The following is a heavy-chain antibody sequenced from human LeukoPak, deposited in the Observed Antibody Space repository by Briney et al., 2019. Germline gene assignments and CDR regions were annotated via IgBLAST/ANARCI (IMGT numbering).Heavy chain of an antibody. CDR1: GFTFSSYS. CDR2: ISSSSSTI. CDR3: ARDDDAFSKYSYGYFDY. D-gene: IGHD5-18*01. Sequence: GGSLRLSCAASGFTFSSYSMNWVRQAPGKGLEWVSYISSSSSTIYYADSVKGRFTISRDNAKNSLYLQMNSLRAEDTAVYYCARDDDAFSKYSYGYFDYWGQGTLVTVSA. J-gene: IGHJ4*02. V-gene: IGHV3-48*04.